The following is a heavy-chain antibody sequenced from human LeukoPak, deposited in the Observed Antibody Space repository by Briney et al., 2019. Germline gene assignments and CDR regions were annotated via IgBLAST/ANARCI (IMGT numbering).Heavy chain of an antibody. D-gene: IGHD4-17*01. Sequence: SETLSLTCTVSGGSISSYYWGWIRQPPGKGLEWIGYIYYSGSTNYNPSLKSRVTISVDTSKNQFSLKPSSVTAADTAVYYCAGGGGYGDSGDYWGQGTLVTVSS. CDR3: AGGGGYGDSGDY. CDR1: GGSISSYY. CDR2: IYYSGST. J-gene: IGHJ4*02. V-gene: IGHV4-59*01.